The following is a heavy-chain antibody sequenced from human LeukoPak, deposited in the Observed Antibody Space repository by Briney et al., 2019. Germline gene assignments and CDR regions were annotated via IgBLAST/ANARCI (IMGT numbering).Heavy chain of an antibody. CDR3: ARSQPFTTYDY. J-gene: IGHJ4*02. Sequence: SETLSLTCTVSGDSVSSGGYYWSWIRQPPGKGLEWIGYIHYSGSTNYSPSLKSRVTTSVDPSKNQFSLKLSSVTAADTAVYYCARSQPFTTYDYWGQGTLVTVSS. D-gene: IGHD3-3*01. CDR2: IHYSGST. V-gene: IGHV4-61*08. CDR1: GDSVSSGGYY.